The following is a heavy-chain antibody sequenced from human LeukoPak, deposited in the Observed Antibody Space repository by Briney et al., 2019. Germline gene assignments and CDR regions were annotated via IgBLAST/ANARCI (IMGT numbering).Heavy chain of an antibody. Sequence: XAXGLTFSSYSMXXVRQAPGKGLXGVXSISSSSSYIYYADSVKGRFTISRDNAKNSLYLQMNSLRAEDTAVYYCARDNSSGWYPEYYFDYWGQGTLVTVSS. CDR2: ISSSSSYI. J-gene: IGHJ4*02. V-gene: IGHV3-21*01. CDR3: ARDNSSGWYPEYYFDY. CDR1: GLTFSSYS. D-gene: IGHD6-19*01.